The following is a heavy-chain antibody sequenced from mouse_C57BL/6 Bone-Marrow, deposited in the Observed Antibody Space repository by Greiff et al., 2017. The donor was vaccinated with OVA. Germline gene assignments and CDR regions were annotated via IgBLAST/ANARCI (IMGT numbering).Heavy chain of an antibody. CDR2: ISDGGSYT. D-gene: IGHD2-12*01. CDR1: GFTFSSYA. V-gene: IGHV5-4*01. CDR3: ARDLHYSPWFAY. Sequence: EVKLMESGGGLVKPGGSLKLSCAASGFTFSSYAMSWVRQTPEKRLEWVATISDGGSYTYYPDNVKGRFTISRDNAKNNLYLQMSHLKSEDTAMYDCARDLHYSPWFAYWGQGTLVTVSA. J-gene: IGHJ3*01.